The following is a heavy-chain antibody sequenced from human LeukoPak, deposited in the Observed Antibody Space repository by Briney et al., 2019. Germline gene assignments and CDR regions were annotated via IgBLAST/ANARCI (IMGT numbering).Heavy chain of an antibody. D-gene: IGHD1-14*01. CDR1: GYSFTDYY. CDR3: TRVSIAWSNLYFDF. V-gene: IGHV1-2*05. CDR2: INPNTGGT. Sequence: EASVKVSCKASGYSFTDYYIHWVRQAPGQGLEWMGRINPNTGGTNYAQKFQGRVTMTGDTSINTASMELTSLTSGDTVVYYCTRVSIAWSNLYFDFWGQGTLVTVSS. J-gene: IGHJ4*02.